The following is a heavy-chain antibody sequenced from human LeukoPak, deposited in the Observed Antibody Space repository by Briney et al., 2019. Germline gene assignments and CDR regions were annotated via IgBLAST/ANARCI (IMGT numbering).Heavy chain of an antibody. J-gene: IGHJ6*03. CDR2: TSKDGSDK. D-gene: IGHD5-12*01. CDR1: GFTFSSHA. CDR3: ARVATGRYYYYYMDV. Sequence: GGSLRLSCAASGFTFSSHAMHWVRQAPGKGLEWVAVTSKDGSDKYYADSVKGRFTISRDNSKNTLYLQMNSLRAEDTALYHCARVATGRYYYYYMDVWGKGTTVTVSS. V-gene: IGHV3-30*04.